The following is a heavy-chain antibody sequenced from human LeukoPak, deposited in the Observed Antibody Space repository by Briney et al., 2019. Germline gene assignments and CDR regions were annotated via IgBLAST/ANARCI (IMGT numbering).Heavy chain of an antibody. Sequence: GRSLRLSCAAAGFTFSSYAMHWVRQAPGKGLEWVAVISYDGSNKYYADSVKGRFTISRDNSKNTLYLQMNSLRAEDTAVYYCAREGPEGAAAISGWFDPWGQGTLVTVSS. J-gene: IGHJ5*02. CDR1: GFTFSSYA. V-gene: IGHV3-30*04. CDR2: ISYDGSNK. CDR3: AREGPEGAAAISGWFDP. D-gene: IGHD2-2*01.